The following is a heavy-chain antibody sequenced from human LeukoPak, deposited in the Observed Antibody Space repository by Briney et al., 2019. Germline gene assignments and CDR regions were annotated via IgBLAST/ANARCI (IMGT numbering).Heavy chain of an antibody. D-gene: IGHD2-2*01. CDR2: ISYDGSNK. J-gene: IGHJ4*02. CDR3: ARDTGSYCSSTSCYEVDY. Sequence: GGSLRLSCAASGFTFSSYAMHWVRQAPGKGLEWVAVISYDGSNKYYADSVKGRFTISRDNSKNTLYLQMNSLRAEDTAMYYCARDTGSYCSSTSCYEVDYWGQGTLVTVSS. V-gene: IGHV3-30-3*01. CDR1: GFTFSSYA.